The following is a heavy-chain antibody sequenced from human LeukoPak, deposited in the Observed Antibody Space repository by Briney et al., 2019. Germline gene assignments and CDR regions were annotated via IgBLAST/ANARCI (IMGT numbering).Heavy chain of an antibody. Sequence: GESLKISCKGSGYSFTSYWIGWVRQMPGKGLEWRGIIYPGDSDTRYSPSFQGQVTISADKSISTAYLQWSSLKASDTAMYYCARHAYNYYYGSGSYPSWFDPWGQGTLVTVSS. J-gene: IGHJ5*02. CDR3: ARHAYNYYYGSGSYPSWFDP. CDR1: GYSFTSYW. D-gene: IGHD3-10*01. V-gene: IGHV5-51*01. CDR2: IYPGDSDT.